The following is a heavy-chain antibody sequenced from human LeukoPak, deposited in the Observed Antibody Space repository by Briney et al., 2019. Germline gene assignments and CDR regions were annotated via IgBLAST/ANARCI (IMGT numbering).Heavy chain of an antibody. Sequence: GASVKVSCKASGYTFTSYYMHWVRHAPGQGLEWMGIINPSGVSTSYAQKFQGRVTMTRDTSTSTVYMELSSLRSEDTAVYYCARDSIIVVPAANNWFDPWGQGTLVTVSS. CDR2: INPSGVST. J-gene: IGHJ5*02. CDR1: GYTFTSYY. CDR3: ARDSIIVVPAANNWFDP. D-gene: IGHD2-2*01. V-gene: IGHV1-46*01.